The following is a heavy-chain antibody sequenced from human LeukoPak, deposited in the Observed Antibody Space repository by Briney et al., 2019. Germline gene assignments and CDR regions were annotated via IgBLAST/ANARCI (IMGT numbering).Heavy chain of an antibody. CDR3: AELGITMIGGV. D-gene: IGHD3-10*02. Sequence: GGSLRLSCAASGFTFSSYDMHWVRQAPGKGLEWVSYISSSGSTIYYADSVKGRFTISRDNAKNSLYLQMNSLGAEDTAVYYCAELGITMIGGVWGKGTTVTISS. CDR1: GFTFSSYD. V-gene: IGHV3-48*03. J-gene: IGHJ6*04. CDR2: ISSSGSTI.